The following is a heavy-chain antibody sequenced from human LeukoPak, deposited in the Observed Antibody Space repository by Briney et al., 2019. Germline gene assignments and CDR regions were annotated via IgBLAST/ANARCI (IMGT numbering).Heavy chain of an antibody. J-gene: IGHJ6*02. Sequence: GESLKISCKGSGYSFTSYWIAWVRQLPGKGLESMGIIYPGDSDTRYSPPSQGQVTISADKSISTAYLQWSSLKASDTAMYYCARSYDTKGMDVWGQGTTVTVSS. D-gene: IGHD3-22*01. CDR3: ARSYDTKGMDV. V-gene: IGHV5-51*01. CDR2: IYPGDSDT. CDR1: GYSFTSYW.